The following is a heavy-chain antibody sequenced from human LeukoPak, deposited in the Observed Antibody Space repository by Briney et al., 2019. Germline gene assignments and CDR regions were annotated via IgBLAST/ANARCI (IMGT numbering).Heavy chain of an antibody. CDR1: GGSISSYY. CDR2: IYYSGST. D-gene: IGHD4-23*01. V-gene: IGHV4-59*01. J-gene: IGHJ3*02. Sequence: PSETLSLTCTVSGGSISSYYWSWIRQPPGKGLEGIGYIYYSGSTNYNPSLKSRVTISVDTSKNQFSLKLSSVTAADTAVYYCARAGYGGWEDAFDIWGQGTMVTVSS. CDR3: ARAGYGGWEDAFDI.